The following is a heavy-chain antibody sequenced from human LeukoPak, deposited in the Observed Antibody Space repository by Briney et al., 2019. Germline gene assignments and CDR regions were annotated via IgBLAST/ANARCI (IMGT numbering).Heavy chain of an antibody. V-gene: IGHV3-48*01. D-gene: IGHD3-3*01. CDR1: GFTFSSYS. CDR2: ISSSSSTI. Sequence: GGSLRLSCAASGFTFSSYSMNWVRQAPGKGLEWVSYISSSSSTIYYADSVKGRFTISRDNAKNSLYLQTNSLRAEDTAVYYCAREMRYDFWSGYFLTGYWGQGTLVTVSS. J-gene: IGHJ4*02. CDR3: AREMRYDFWSGYFLTGY.